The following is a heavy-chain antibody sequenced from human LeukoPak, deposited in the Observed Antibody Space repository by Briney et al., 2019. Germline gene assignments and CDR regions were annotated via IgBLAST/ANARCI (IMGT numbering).Heavy chain of an antibody. V-gene: IGHV1-69*05. CDR1: GGTFSSYA. CDR3: ARDSGHCSSTSCYILTGT. D-gene: IGHD2-2*02. CDR2: IIPIFGTA. J-gene: IGHJ4*02. Sequence: SVKVSCKASGGTFSSYAISWVRQAPGQGLEWMGGIIPIFGTANYAQKFQGRVTITTDESTSTAYMELSSLRSEDTAVYYCARDSGHCSSTSCYILTGTWGQGTLVTVSS.